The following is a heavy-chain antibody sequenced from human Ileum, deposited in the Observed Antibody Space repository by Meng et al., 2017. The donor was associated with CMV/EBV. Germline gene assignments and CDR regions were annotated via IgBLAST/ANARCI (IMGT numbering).Heavy chain of an antibody. Sequence: GESLKMSCEASGYTFNNYWIGWVRQMPGKGLEWMGIVYPGDSNTVYMPSFQGQVTISADKSITTAFLQWSNLKASDSAMYYCARESYGTGYYWGQGTLVTVSS. CDR3: ARESYGTGYY. J-gene: IGHJ4*02. CDR2: VYPGDSNT. CDR1: GYTFNNYW. V-gene: IGHV5-51*01. D-gene: IGHD3-16*01.